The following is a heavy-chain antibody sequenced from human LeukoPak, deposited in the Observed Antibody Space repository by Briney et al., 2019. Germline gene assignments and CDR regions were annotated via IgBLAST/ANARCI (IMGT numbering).Heavy chain of an antibody. D-gene: IGHD2-2*01. CDR3: ARESPLSIVVVPAAVDAFDI. J-gene: IGHJ3*02. Sequence: ASVKVSCKASGYTFTSYGISWVRQAPGQGLEWMGWISAYNGNTNYAQKLQGRVTMTTDTSTSTAYMELRSLRSDDTAVYYCARESPLSIVVVPAAVDAFDIWGQGTMVTVSS. CDR1: GYTFTSYG. CDR2: ISAYNGNT. V-gene: IGHV1-18*01.